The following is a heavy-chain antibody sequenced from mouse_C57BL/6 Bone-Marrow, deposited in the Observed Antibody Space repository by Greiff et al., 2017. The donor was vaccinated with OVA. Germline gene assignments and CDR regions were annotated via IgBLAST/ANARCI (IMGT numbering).Heavy chain of an antibody. Sequence: DVMLVESGGGLVQPGGSLSLSCAASGFTFTDYYMSWVRQPPGKALEWLGFIRNKANGYTTEYSASVKGRFTISRDNSQSILYLQMNALRAEDSATYYCARPDYYGSSPFDYWGQGTTLTVSS. V-gene: IGHV7-3*01. CDR1: GFTFTDYY. CDR2: IRNKANGYTT. J-gene: IGHJ2*01. D-gene: IGHD1-1*01. CDR3: ARPDYYGSSPFDY.